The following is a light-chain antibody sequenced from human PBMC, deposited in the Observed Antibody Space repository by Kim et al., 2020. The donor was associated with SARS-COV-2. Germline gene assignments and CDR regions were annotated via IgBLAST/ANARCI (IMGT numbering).Light chain of an antibody. CDR1: QNIDIY. Sequence: MSPGERVTLSCGASQNIDIYLDWYQLKVGQAPRLLIFDASTRAAGIPPRFDGSGSGTDFTLIISSLEPEDSAIYYCQQRGGWPLTFGGGTKVDIK. CDR2: DAS. J-gene: IGKJ4*01. CDR3: QQRGGWPLT. V-gene: IGKV3-11*01.